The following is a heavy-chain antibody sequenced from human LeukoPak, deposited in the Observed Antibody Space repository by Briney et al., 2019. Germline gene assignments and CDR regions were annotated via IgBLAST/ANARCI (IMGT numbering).Heavy chain of an antibody. CDR3: ARGSVYCTNGVCYTEGKYNWFDP. CDR1: GSISGYY. V-gene: IGHV4-38-2*02. CDR2: IYHSGST. D-gene: IGHD2-8*01. Sequence: SETLSLTCTVSGSISGYYWSWIRQPPGRGLEWIGSIYHSGSTYYNPSLKSRVTISVDTSKNQFSLKLSSVTAADTAVYYCARGSVYCTNGVCYTEGKYNWFDPWGQGTLVTVSS. J-gene: IGHJ5*02.